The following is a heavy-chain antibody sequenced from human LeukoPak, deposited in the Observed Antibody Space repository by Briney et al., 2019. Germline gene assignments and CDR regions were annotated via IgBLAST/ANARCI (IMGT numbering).Heavy chain of an antibody. CDR2: IYYSGST. CDR3: ARLTPYYMDV. V-gene: IGHV4-39*01. J-gene: IGHJ6*03. D-gene: IGHD3-9*01. CDR1: GGSISSSSYY. Sequence: PSETLSLTCTVSGGSISSSSYYWGWIRQPPGKGLEWIGSIYYSGSTYYNPSLKSRVTISVDTSKNQFSLKLSSVTAADTAVYYCARLTPYYMDVWGKGTTVTVSS.